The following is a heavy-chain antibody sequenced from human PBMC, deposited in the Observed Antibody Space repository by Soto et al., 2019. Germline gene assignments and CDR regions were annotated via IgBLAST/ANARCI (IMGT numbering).Heavy chain of an antibody. D-gene: IGHD3-10*01. J-gene: IGHJ6*02. V-gene: IGHV4-39*01. Sequence: SETLSLTCTVSGGSISSSSDYWGWIRQPPGKGLEWIGSIYYSGSTYYNPSLKSRVTISVDTSKNPFSLKLSSVTAADTAVYYCHFYGSASYSYYYYAMDVWGQGTTVTVSS. CDR3: HFYGSASYSYYYYAMDV. CDR2: IYYSGST. CDR1: GGSISSSSDY.